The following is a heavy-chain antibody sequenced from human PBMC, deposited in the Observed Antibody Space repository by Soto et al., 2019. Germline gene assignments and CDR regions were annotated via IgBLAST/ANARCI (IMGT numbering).Heavy chain of an antibody. Sequence: QVQLVESGGGVVQPGKSLRLSCAASGFTFSSYALHWVRQAPGKGLEWVAVMSDDGSNEYADSVKGRFTISRNNFKNTLYMQMRRLRTDDTAVYYCARDPTSPEYRYSGRFRDNTFDSWGQGTLVTVSS. V-gene: IGHV3-30-3*01. J-gene: IGHJ5*01. CDR2: MSDDGSNE. CDR1: GFTFSSYA. CDR3: ARDPTSPEYRYSGRFRDNTFDS. D-gene: IGHD1-26*01.